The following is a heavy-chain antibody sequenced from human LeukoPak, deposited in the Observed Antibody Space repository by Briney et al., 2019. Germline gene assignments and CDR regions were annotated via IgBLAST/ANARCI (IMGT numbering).Heavy chain of an antibody. CDR3: ASAPSIVGATAADY. J-gene: IGHJ4*02. V-gene: IGHV1-69*13. D-gene: IGHD1-26*01. Sequence: SVKVSCKASGYTFTKYYMHWVRQAPGQGLEWMGGIIPIFGTANYAQKFQGRVTITADESTSTAYMELSSLRSEDTAVYYCASAPSIVGATAADYWGQGTLVTVSS. CDR1: GYTFTKYY. CDR2: IIPIFGTA.